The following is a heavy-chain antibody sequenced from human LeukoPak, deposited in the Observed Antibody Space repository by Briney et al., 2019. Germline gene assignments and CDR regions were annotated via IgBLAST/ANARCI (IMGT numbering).Heavy chain of an antibody. V-gene: IGHV1-8*01. D-gene: IGHD3-10*01. CDR1: GYTFTTND. J-gene: IGHJ1*01. Sequence: ASLKVSCKASGYTFTTNDSNWVRQAAGQGLEWMGWMNPNSGHTDYAPKFLGRINMTRNTCINTAYMELSSLTSEDTAVYLCAREVSGDFGLNSWGQGNLVTVSS. CDR3: AREVSGDFGLNS. CDR2: MNPNSGHT.